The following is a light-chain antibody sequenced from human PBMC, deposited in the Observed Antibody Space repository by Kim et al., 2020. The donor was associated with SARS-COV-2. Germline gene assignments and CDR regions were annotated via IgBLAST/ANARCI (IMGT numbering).Light chain of an antibody. J-gene: IGKJ2*01. Sequence: DIQVTQSPSSLSPSVGDTVTITCRTSHPILTYMNWYQLKAGKPPKLLITGASTLQTGVPSRFSGGGSGSDFTLTISSLQPEDTATYFCRQSRATPLTFGQGTKLEI. CDR1: HPILTY. V-gene: IGKV1-39*01. CDR3: RQSRATPLT. CDR2: GAS.